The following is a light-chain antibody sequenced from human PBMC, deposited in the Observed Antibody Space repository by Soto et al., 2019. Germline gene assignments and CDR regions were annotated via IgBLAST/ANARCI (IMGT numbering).Light chain of an antibody. CDR1: LTISTY. J-gene: IGKJ2*01. CDR3: QQNYITPHT. V-gene: IGKV1-39*01. Sequence: DLQMTQSPSSLSASVGDEVTITCRASLTISTYLNWYQHKPGKAPKVLIYAASSLQSGVPSRFSGSGSGTDFTLTISSLQPEDFATYYCQQNYITPHTFGQGTKLEIK. CDR2: AAS.